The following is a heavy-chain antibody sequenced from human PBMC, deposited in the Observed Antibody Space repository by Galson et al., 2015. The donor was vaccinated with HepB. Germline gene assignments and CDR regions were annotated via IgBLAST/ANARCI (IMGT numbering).Heavy chain of an antibody. CDR2: IKQDGSEK. V-gene: IGHV3-7*03. J-gene: IGHJ3*02. Sequence: SLRLACAASGFTDSSYWMSWARQAPGKGLEWVANIKQDGSEKYCVDSVKGRFTTSRDNAKNSLYLQMNSLRAEDTGVYYCARSSGYDDDAFDIWGQGTMGTVSS. CDR3: ARSSGYDDDAFDI. CDR1: GFTDSSYW. D-gene: IGHD5-12*01.